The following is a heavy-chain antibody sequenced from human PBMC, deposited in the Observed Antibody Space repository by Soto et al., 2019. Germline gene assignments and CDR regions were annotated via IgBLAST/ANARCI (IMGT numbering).Heavy chain of an antibody. CDR2: INPNSGGT. J-gene: IGHJ4*02. D-gene: IGHD3-3*01. CDR3: ARVGLGRFLEWYLDY. CDR1: GYTFTGYY. Sequence: ASVKVSCKASGYTFTGYYMHWVRQAPGQGLEWMGWINPNSGGTNYAQKFQGWVTMTRDTSISTAYMELSRLRSDDTAVYYCARVGLGRFLEWYLDYWGQGTLVTVSS. V-gene: IGHV1-2*04.